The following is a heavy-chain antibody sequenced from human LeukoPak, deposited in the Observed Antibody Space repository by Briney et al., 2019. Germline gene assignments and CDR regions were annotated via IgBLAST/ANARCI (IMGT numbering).Heavy chain of an antibody. CDR3: AKGRGYYDSSGPYYFDY. CDR1: GFTFSSYA. CDR2: ISGSGGST. Sequence: GGSLRLSCAASGFTFSSYAMSWVRQAPGKGLEWVSAISGSGGSTYYADSVKGRFTTSRDNSKNTLYLQMNSLRAEDTAVYYCAKGRGYYDSSGPYYFDYWGQGTLVTVSS. D-gene: IGHD3-22*01. J-gene: IGHJ4*02. V-gene: IGHV3-23*01.